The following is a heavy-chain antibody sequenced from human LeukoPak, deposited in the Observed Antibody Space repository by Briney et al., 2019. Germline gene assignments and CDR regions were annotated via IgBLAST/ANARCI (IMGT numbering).Heavy chain of an antibody. V-gene: IGHV4-30-4*01. CDR1: GGSITSGDYW. D-gene: IGHD2-15*01. CDR3: ARDAGSHHDAFDI. J-gene: IGHJ3*02. Sequence: SQTLSLTCTLSGGSITSGDYWWDWIRDPRVKGREWFGYIYYSGSTFYNPSHKSRVTISVDTSKNQFSLKLSSVTAADTAVYYCARDAGSHHDAFDIWGQGRMVTVSS. CDR2: IYYSGST.